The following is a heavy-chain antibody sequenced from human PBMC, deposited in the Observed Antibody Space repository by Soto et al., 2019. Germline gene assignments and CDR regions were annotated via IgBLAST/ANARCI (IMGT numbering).Heavy chain of an antibody. D-gene: IGHD3-22*01. J-gene: IGHJ4*02. V-gene: IGHV4-59*01. CDR2: IYDSGST. CDR3: ARHRHDSGYHYFDY. Sequence: SETLSLTCTVSGGSISSYYRSWLRQPPGRGLEWIGYIYDSGSTNYSPSLKSRVTISVDTSKNQFSLNLNSVTAADTAVYYCARHRHDSGYHYFDYWGQGTLVTVSS. CDR1: GGSISSYY.